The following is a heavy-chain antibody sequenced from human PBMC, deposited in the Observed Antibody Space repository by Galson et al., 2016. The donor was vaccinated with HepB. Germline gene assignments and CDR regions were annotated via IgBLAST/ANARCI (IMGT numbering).Heavy chain of an antibody. CDR1: GGSISSSNYY. D-gene: IGHD1-26*01. CDR3: VKHIGAEYFQH. CDR2: FYYGGST. V-gene: IGHV4-39*01. Sequence: SETLSLTCTVSGGSISSSNYYWGWIRQPPGKGLEWIGSFYYGGSTYYNPSLKSRVSISVDTSKNQFSLDLNSVTAADTALYWCVKHIGAEYFQHWGKGTLVSVSS. J-gene: IGHJ1*01.